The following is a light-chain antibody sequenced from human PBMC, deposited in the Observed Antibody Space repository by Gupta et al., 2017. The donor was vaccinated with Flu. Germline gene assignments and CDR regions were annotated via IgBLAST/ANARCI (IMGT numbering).Light chain of an antibody. CDR1: SSDIVGHNY. J-gene: IGLJ1*01. CDR2: DVS. Sequence: SITISCTGTSSDIVGHNYVSWYQQHPAKAPKLMIYDVSDRPSAVSTRFSGSKSGNTASLTISGLQAEDEADYYCSSYIQSSPYVCGTGTKVTVV. CDR3: SSYIQSSPYV. V-gene: IGLV2-14*04.